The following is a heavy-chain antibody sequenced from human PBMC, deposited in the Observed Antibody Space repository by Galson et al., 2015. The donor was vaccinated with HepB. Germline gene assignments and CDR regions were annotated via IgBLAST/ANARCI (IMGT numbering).Heavy chain of an antibody. V-gene: IGHV4-39*01. CDR1: GGSISSSSYY. CDR2: IYYSGST. J-gene: IGHJ6*02. Sequence: ETLSLTCTVSGGSISSSSYYWGWIRQPPGKGLEWIGSIYYSGSTYYNPSLKSRVTISVDTSKNQFSLKLSSVTAADTAVYYCARHLRDYGYYYYGMDVWGQGTTVTVSS. D-gene: IGHD4-17*01. CDR3: ARHLRDYGYYYYGMDV.